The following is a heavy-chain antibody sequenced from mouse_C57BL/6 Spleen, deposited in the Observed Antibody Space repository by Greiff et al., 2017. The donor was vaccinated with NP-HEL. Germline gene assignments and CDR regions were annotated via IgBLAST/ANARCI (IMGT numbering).Heavy chain of an antibody. Sequence: VQLQQSGAELVRPGASVKLSCTASGFNIKDDYMHWVKQRPEQGLEWIGWIDPENGYTEYASKFQGKATITADTSSNTAYLQLSSLTSEDTAVYYCTGGSSPGDYWGQGTTLTVSS. CDR3: TGGSSPGDY. CDR2: IDPENGYT. J-gene: IGHJ2*01. CDR1: GFNIKDDY. D-gene: IGHD1-1*01. V-gene: IGHV14-4*01.